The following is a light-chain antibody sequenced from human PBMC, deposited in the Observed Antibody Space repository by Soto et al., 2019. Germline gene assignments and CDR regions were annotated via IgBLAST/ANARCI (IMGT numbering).Light chain of an antibody. CDR2: DAS. J-gene: IGKJ4*01. Sequence: EIVLTQSPATLSLSPGERATLSCRASQSVSSYLAWYQQKPGQAPWLLIYDASHRATAIPARFSGSGSGTDFTLSISSLEPGDFAVYYCQQRSNWPPLTFGGGTKVEIK. CDR3: QQRSNWPPLT. CDR1: QSVSSY. V-gene: IGKV3-11*01.